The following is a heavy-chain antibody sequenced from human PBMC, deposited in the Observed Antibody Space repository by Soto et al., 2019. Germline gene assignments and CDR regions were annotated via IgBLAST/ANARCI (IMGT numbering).Heavy chain of an antibody. Sequence: QITLKESGPTLVKPTQTLTLTCTFSGFSLSTSGVGVGWIRQPPGKALEWLALIYWHDDKRYSPSLKSRLTIITDTSTNQVVLTTTNMDPVRSHLYYYALSARVGDSSSYWGQGTLVTVSS. J-gene: IGHJ4*02. CDR2: IYWHDDK. CDR1: GFSLSTSGVG. D-gene: IGHD4-17*01. CDR3: ALSARVGDSSSY. V-gene: IGHV2-5*01.